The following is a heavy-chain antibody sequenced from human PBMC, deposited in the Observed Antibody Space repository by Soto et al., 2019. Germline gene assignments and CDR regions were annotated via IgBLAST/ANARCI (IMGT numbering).Heavy chain of an antibody. CDR2: IYYSGST. CDR3: ARAPFTIFGVVTNIEFDY. V-gene: IGHV4-30-4*01. CDR1: GGSIRSGDCY. Sequence: PSETLSLTCTVSGGSIRSGDCYWSWIRQPPGKGLEWIGYIYYSGSTYYNPSLKSRVTISVDTSKNQFSLKLSSVTAADTAVYYCARAPFTIFGVVTNIEFDYWGQGTLVTVSS. J-gene: IGHJ4*02. D-gene: IGHD3-3*01.